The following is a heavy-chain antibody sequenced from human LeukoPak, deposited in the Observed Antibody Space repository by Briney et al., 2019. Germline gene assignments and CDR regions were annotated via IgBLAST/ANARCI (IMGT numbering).Heavy chain of an antibody. CDR2: IIPILGIA. CDR3: ARVESGGSCYDY. D-gene: IGHD2-15*01. V-gene: IGHV1-69*04. J-gene: IGHJ4*02. Sequence: PVKVSCKASGGTFSSYAISWVRQAPGQGLEWMGRIIPILGIANYAQKFQGRVTITADKSTSTAYMELSSLRSEDTAVYYCARVESGGSCYDYWGQGTLVTVSS. CDR1: GGTFSSYA.